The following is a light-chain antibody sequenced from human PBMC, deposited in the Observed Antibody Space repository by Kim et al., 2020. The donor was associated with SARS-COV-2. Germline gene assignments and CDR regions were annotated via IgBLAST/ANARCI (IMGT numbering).Light chain of an antibody. CDR3: QSYDTSTPWV. Sequence: LTQPHSASESPGKTVTISCTRSSGSIAGNYVQWYQQRPDSSPTTVIFEHNQRPSRVPDRFSASINSSTNSASLTISGLRTDDAAYYYCQSYDTSTPWVFGGGTQLTVL. CDR1: SGSIAGNY. CDR2: EHN. J-gene: IGLJ3*02. V-gene: IGLV6-57*01.